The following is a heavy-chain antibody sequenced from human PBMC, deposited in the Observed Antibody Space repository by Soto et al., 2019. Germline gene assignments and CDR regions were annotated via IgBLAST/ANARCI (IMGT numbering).Heavy chain of an antibody. V-gene: IGHV3-15*01. D-gene: IGHD6-19*01. Sequence: GGSLRLSCAASGFTVTNAWMNWVRQAPGKGLEWVGRIKSKTDGGTTDFPAPVKGRFTISRDDSKNTLYLQMSSLKTEDTAMYYCTKEMRHSSGWYGAFDIWGQGIMVTVSS. J-gene: IGHJ3*02. CDR3: TKEMRHSSGWYGAFDI. CDR2: IKSKTDGGTT. CDR1: GFTVTNAW.